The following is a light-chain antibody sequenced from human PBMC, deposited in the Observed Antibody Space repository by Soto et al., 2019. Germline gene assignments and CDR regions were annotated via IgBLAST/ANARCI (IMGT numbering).Light chain of an antibody. Sequence: EIVMTQSPATLSVSPGERATLSCRASQSITSNLAWYQQKPGQAPRLLIYAASTRATGVPARFSGSGSGTDFTLTISSLEPEDFAIYYCQQRQYWPPITFGQGTRLEIK. CDR1: QSITSN. CDR2: AAS. CDR3: QQRQYWPPIT. V-gene: IGKV3-15*01. J-gene: IGKJ5*01.